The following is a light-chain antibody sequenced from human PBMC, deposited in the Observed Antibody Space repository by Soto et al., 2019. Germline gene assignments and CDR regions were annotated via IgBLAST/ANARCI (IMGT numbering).Light chain of an antibody. CDR2: DVS. CDR1: SSDVVGYNY. CDR3: SSYTSSSTPVV. J-gene: IGLJ2*01. V-gene: IGLV2-14*01. Sequence: QSALTQPASVSGSPGQSITISCTGTSSDVVGYNYVSWYQQHPGKAPKLMIYDVSNRPSGVSNRFSGSKSGNTASLTISGLQADDEADYYCSSYTSSSTPVVFGGGTKLTVL.